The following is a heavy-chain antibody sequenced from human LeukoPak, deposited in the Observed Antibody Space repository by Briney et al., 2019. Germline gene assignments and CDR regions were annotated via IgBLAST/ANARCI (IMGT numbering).Heavy chain of an antibody. CDR3: AKDSYSSSWSAI. Sequence: GGSLRLSCAASGFTFSSYGMHWVRQAPGKGLEWVAFIRYDGSNKYYADSVKGRFTISRDNSKNTLYLQMNSLRAEDTAVYYCAKDSYSSSWSAIWGQGAMVTVSS. V-gene: IGHV3-30*02. D-gene: IGHD6-13*01. CDR1: GFTFSSYG. CDR2: IRYDGSNK. J-gene: IGHJ3*02.